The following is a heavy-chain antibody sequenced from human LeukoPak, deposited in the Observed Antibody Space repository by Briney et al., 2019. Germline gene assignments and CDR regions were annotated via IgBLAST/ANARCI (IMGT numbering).Heavy chain of an antibody. Sequence: GGSLRLSCAASGFTFSDYYMSWIPQAPGKGLEWVSYISSSGSTIYYTDSVKGRFTISRDNAKNSLYLQMNSRRAEDTAVYYCARDGKRWLQRDYWGQGTLVTVSS. CDR2: ISSSGSTI. CDR3: ARDGKRWLQRDY. CDR1: GFTFSDYY. V-gene: IGHV3-11*04. D-gene: IGHD5-24*01. J-gene: IGHJ4*02.